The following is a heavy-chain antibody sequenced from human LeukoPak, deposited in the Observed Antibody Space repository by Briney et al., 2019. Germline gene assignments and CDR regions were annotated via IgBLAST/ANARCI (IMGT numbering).Heavy chain of an antibody. D-gene: IGHD6-13*01. V-gene: IGHV1-8*02. Sequence: ASVKVTCKASGYTFTGYYMHWVRQATGQGLEWMGWMNPNSGNTGYAQKFQGRVTMTRNTSISTAYMELSSLRSEDTAVYYCARGLGAAAVGYWGQGTLVTVSS. CDR1: GYTFTGYY. CDR3: ARGLGAAAVGY. J-gene: IGHJ4*02. CDR2: MNPNSGNT.